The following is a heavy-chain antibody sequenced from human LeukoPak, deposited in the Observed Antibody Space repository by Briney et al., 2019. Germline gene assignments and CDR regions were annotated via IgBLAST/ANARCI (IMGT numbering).Heavy chain of an antibody. CDR3: AKEMWQNLKWVAAAVFDY. J-gene: IGHJ4*02. D-gene: IGHD6-13*01. V-gene: IGHV4-34*01. CDR2: INHSGST. CDR1: GGSFSGYY. Sequence: SETLSLTCAVYGGSFSGYYWSWIRQPPGKGLEWIGEINHSGSTNYNPSLKSRVTISVDTSRNQFSLKLSSVTAADTAVYYCAKEMWQNLKWVAAAVFDYWGQGTLVTVSS.